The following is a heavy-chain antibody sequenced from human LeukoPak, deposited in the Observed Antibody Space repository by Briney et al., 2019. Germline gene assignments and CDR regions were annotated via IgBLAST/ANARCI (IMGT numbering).Heavy chain of an antibody. D-gene: IGHD2-15*01. Sequence: GGPLRLSCAASAFIFSAYGMHWVRQAPGKGLEWVAFIRYDGSNKYYADSVKGRFTISRDNSKNMLYLQMNSLRADDTAVYYCAKETIASRGFAFDVWGQGTVVTVSS. CDR3: AKETIASRGFAFDV. CDR1: AFIFSAYG. J-gene: IGHJ3*01. V-gene: IGHV3-30*02. CDR2: IRYDGSNK.